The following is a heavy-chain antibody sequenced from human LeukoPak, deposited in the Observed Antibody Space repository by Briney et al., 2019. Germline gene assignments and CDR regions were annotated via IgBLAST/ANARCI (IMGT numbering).Heavy chain of an antibody. Sequence: SVKVSCKASGGTFSTYAISWVRQAPGQGLEWMGGFIPIFGTANYAQKFQGRVTITADESTSTAYMELSSLRSEDTAVYYCARARGYYGSGSNVYYYYYMNVWGKGTTVTISS. CDR3: ARARGYYGSGSNVYYYYYMNV. CDR2: FIPIFGTA. D-gene: IGHD3-10*01. V-gene: IGHV1-69*01. J-gene: IGHJ6*03. CDR1: GGTFSTYA.